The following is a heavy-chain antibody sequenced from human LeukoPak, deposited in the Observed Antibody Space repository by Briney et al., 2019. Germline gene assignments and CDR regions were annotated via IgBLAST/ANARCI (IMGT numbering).Heavy chain of an antibody. V-gene: IGHV4-59*01. CDR3: VRAGWFGDLHSPDYYLDS. D-gene: IGHD3-10*01. Sequence: PSETLSLTCTVSGGSISSYYWSWIRQPPGKGLEWIGYIYYSGSTNYNPSLKSRVTISLDTSKNQFSLKLSSVTAADTAMYYCVRAGWFGDLHSPDYYLDSWGQGTLVTVSS. J-gene: IGHJ5*01. CDR1: GGSISSYY. CDR2: IYYSGST.